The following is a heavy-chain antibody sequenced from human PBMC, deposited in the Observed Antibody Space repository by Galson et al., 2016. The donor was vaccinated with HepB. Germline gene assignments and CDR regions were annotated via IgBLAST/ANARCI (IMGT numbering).Heavy chain of an antibody. CDR3: ARDRLRFLEWSENDY. CDR2: IIWKSGST. CDR1: GFTFHDYG. J-gene: IGHJ4*02. V-gene: IGHV3-9*01. Sequence: SLRLSCAASGFTFHDYGIHWVRQAAGKGLEWVSGIIWKSGSTGYVDSVKGRFTISRDIAKNSLYLQMYSLRAEDTAVYFCARDRLRFLEWSENDYWGQGTLVTVSS. D-gene: IGHD3-3*01.